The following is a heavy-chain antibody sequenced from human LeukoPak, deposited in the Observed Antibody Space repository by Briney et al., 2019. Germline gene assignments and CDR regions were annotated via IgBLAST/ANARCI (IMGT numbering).Heavy chain of an antibody. J-gene: IGHJ3*02. CDR1: GFTFSSYA. CDR3: ARPMTSYSYDAFGI. D-gene: IGHD1-26*01. Sequence: GGSLRLSCAASGFTFSSYAMHWVRQAPGKGLEWVAVISYDGSNKYYADSVKGRFTISRDNSKNTLYLQMNSLRAEDTAVYYCARPMTSYSYDAFGIWGQGTMVTVSS. V-gene: IGHV3-30-3*01. CDR2: ISYDGSNK.